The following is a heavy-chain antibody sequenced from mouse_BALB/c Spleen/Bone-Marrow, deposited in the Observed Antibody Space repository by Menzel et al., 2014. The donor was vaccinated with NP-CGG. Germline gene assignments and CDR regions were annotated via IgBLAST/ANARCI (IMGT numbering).Heavy chain of an antibody. D-gene: IGHD2-3*01. CDR1: GFTFSSYA. Sequence: EVQLQQSGGGLVKPGGSLKLSCAASGFTFSSYAMSWVRQTPEKRLEWVASISSGGSTYYPDSVKGRCTISIDNARKVLCLQMSSLRSEDTAMYYCARVEDGYYVRSMDYWGQGTSVTVSS. CDR2: ISSGGST. J-gene: IGHJ4*01. CDR3: ARVEDGYYVRSMDY. V-gene: IGHV5-6-5*01.